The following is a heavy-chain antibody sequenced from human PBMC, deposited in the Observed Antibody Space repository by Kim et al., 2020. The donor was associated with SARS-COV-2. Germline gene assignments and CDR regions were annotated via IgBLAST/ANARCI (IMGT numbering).Heavy chain of an antibody. D-gene: IGHD6-6*01. Sequence: GRTNYNPSLKSRVTISVDTSKNQCSLKLSSVTAADTAVYYCARLSSSSYTWGQGTLVTVSS. CDR2: GRT. J-gene: IGHJ5*02. V-gene: IGHV4-59*08. CDR3: ARLSSSSYT.